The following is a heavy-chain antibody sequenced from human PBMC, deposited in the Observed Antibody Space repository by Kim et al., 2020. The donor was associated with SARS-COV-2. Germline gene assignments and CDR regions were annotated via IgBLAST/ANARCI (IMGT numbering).Heavy chain of an antibody. CDR3: ARHLRAPKLVWYFDL. J-gene: IGHJ2*01. Sequence: PSLKSRVTISVDTSKNQFSLKLSSVTAADTAVYYCARHLRAPKLVWYFDLWGRGTLVTVSS. D-gene: IGHD6-13*01. V-gene: IGHV4-39*01.